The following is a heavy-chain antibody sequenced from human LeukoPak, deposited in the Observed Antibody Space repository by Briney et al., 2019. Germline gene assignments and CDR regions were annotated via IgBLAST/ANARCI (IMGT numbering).Heavy chain of an antibody. Sequence: PSENLSFTSTVSGGSISSGSYYWGSLRQPPGKGLESIGSIYYSGNTYYNPSLKSRVTISVDTSKNQFSLKLGSVTAADTAVYDCARHGDSYGYKDYWGQGTLVTASS. V-gene: IGHV4-39*01. CDR1: GGSISSGSYY. D-gene: IGHD5-18*01. J-gene: IGHJ4*02. CDR2: IYYSGNT. CDR3: ARHGDSYGYKDY.